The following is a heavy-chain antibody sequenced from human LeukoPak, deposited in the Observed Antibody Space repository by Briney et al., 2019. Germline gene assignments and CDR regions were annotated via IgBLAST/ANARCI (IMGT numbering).Heavy chain of an antibody. D-gene: IGHD6-13*01. V-gene: IGHV3-23*01. CDR1: GFTFSSYS. J-gene: IGHJ4*02. CDR3: AKVRAAAGTLDY. Sequence: GGSLRLSCAASGFTFSSYSMSWVRQAPGKGLEWVSAISGSGGSTYYADSVKGRFIISRDNSKNTLYLQMNSLRAEDTAVYYCAKVRAAAGTLDYWGQGTLVTVSS. CDR2: ISGSGGST.